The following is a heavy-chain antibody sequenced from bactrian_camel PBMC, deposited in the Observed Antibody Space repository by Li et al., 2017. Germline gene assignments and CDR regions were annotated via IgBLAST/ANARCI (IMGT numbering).Heavy chain of an antibody. J-gene: IGHJ6*01. CDR2: INTGGGTT. Sequence: VQLVESGGGLVQPGGSLRLSCAASGFTFSSYWMYWVRQAPGKGLERVSAINTGGGTTYYADSVKGRFTISRDNAKNTMYLQMNNLTSEDTAVYYCATDRGGVGGFGYRGQGTQVTVS. V-gene: IGHV3S1*01. CDR3: ATDRGGVGGFGY. CDR1: GFTFSSYW.